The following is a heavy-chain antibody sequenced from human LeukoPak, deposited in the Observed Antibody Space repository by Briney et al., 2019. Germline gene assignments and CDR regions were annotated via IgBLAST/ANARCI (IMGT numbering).Heavy chain of an antibody. CDR2: ISGSGGST. J-gene: IGHJ5*02. Sequence: PGGSLRLSCAASGFTFSSYAMSWVRQAPGKGLEWVSAISGSGGSTYYADSVKGRFTISRDNSKNTLYLQMNSLRAEDTAVYYCAEDRTQQLVMVDWFDPWGQGTLVTVSS. CDR3: AEDRTQQLVMVDWFDP. D-gene: IGHD6-13*01. V-gene: IGHV3-23*01. CDR1: GFTFSSYA.